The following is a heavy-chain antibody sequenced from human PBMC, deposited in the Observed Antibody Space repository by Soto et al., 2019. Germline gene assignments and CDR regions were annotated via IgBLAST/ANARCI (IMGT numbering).Heavy chain of an antibody. CDR1: GGSFSGYY. D-gene: IGHD3-16*02. J-gene: IGHJ4*02. CDR3: ARSHYGWGSYRYTGYYFDY. CDR2: INHSGST. Sequence: PSETLSLTCAVYGGSFSGYYWSWIRQPPGKGLEWIGEINHSGSTNYNPSLKSRVTISVDTSKNQFSLKLSSVTAADTAVYHCARSHYGWGSYRYTGYYFDYWGQGTLVTVSS. V-gene: IGHV4-34*01.